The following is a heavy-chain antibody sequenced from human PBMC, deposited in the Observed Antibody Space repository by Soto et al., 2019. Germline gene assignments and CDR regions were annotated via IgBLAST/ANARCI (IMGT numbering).Heavy chain of an antibody. CDR1: GYTFTGYY. Sequence: ASVKVSCKASGYTFTGYYMHWVRQAPGQGLEWMGWINPNSGGTNYAQKFQGWVTMTRDTSISTAYMELSRLRSDDTAVYYCARRRYYSSGYYVFDYWGQGTLVTVSS. V-gene: IGHV1-2*04. CDR3: ARRRYYSSGYYVFDY. D-gene: IGHD3-22*01. CDR2: INPNSGGT. J-gene: IGHJ4*02.